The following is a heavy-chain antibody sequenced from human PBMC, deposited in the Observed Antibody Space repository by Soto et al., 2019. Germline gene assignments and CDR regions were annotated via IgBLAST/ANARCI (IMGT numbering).Heavy chain of an antibody. CDR3: VRDVAWSFGC. V-gene: IGHV3-7*01. J-gene: IGHJ4*02. D-gene: IGHD3-3*01. CDR1: GFIFSNHW. CDR2: VNEDGSEK. Sequence: EMQLVESGGGLVQPGGSLRLSCAVSGFIFSNHWMAWVRQAPGKGLEWVAKVNEDGSEKSYVDSVKGRFTISRDNARSSLYLQMDGLRAEDTAVYHCVRDVAWSFGCWGQGTLVTVSS.